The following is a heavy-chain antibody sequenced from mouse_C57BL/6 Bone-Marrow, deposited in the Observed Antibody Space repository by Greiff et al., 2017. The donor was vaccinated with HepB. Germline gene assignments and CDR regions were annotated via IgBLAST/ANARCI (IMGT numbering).Heavy chain of an antibody. CDR1: GYSITSGYD. D-gene: IGHD1-1*01. V-gene: IGHV3-1*01. J-gene: IGHJ1*03. CDR2: ISYSGST. CDR3: ARRDTVVGDWYFDV. Sequence: EVKLQESGPGMVKPSQSLSLTCTVPGYSITSGYDWHWIRHFPGNKLEWMGYISYSGSTNYNPSLKSRISITHDTSKNHFFLKLNSVTTEDTATYYCARRDTVVGDWYFDVWGTGTTVTVSS.